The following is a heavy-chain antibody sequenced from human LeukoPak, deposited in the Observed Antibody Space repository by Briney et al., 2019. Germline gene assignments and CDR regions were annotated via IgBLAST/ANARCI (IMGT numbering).Heavy chain of an antibody. J-gene: IGHJ4*02. CDR3: TKTPTFYFDSSGYSALDY. CDR1: GFTFSDFA. D-gene: IGHD3-22*01. CDR2: ISGSGGST. Sequence: GGSLRLSCAASGFTFSDFAMSWVRQAPGKGLEWVSAISGSGGSTYFADSVKGRFTISRDNSENTLYLQMNSLGAEDTAVYYCTKTPTFYFDSSGYSALDYWGQGTLVTASS. V-gene: IGHV3-23*01.